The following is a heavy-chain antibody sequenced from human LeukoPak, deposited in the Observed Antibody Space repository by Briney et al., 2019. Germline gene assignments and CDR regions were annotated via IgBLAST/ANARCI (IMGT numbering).Heavy chain of an antibody. CDR3: ARHSSTLSSLTY. V-gene: IGHV4-59*01. CDR2: IDNTGSI. CDR1: GGFISSNY. J-gene: IGHJ4*02. Sequence: SETLSLTCTVSGGFISSNYWSWIRQPPGKGLEYIGYIDNTGSINYNPSLGSRVTISIDTSKKQFSLKLTSVTAADTAVHYCARHSSTLSSLTYWGQGALVTVSS. D-gene: IGHD2-2*01.